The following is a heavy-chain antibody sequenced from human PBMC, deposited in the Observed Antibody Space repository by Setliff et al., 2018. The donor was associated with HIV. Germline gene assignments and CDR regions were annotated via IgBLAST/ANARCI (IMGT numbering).Heavy chain of an antibody. CDR2: IYYSGST. Sequence: SETLSLTCTVSGGSINSGGYYWSWIRQHPGKGLEWTGYIYYSGSTYYNPSLKSRVTMSTDTSRNQFFLNLNYATAADTAVYFCARRVLQDSTITSSNWFDSWGQGTLVTVSS. CDR1: GGSINSGGYY. V-gene: IGHV4-31*03. J-gene: IGHJ5*01. D-gene: IGHD2-2*01. CDR3: ARRVLQDSTITSSNWFDS.